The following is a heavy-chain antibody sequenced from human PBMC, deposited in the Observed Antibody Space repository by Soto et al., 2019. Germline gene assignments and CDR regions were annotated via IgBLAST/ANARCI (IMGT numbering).Heavy chain of an antibody. CDR1: GGFHTVCY. CDR3: ARAADNYGPVDY. Sequence: SVSLPLTCTVSGGFHTVCYLTWKRQPAGKRLEWIGHIYTSVTTNYIPSFKSRITMSLDTSHNQFSLSLTSVTASDTAGYDCARAADNYGPVDYWSQGTLVT. V-gene: IGHV4-4*07. J-gene: IGHJ4*02. CDR2: IYTSVTT. D-gene: IGHD5-18*01.